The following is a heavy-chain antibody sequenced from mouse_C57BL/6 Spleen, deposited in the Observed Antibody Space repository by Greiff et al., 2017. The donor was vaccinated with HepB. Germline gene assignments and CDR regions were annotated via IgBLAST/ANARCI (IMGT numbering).Heavy chain of an antibody. J-gene: IGHJ2*01. Sequence: EVKLVESGGGLVKPGGSLKLSCAASGFTFSDYGMHWVRQALEKGLEWVAYISSGSSTIYYADTVKGRLTISSDNAKNTLFLQMSILRSEDTAMYYCARGFDYWGQGTTLTVSS. CDR2: ISSGSSTI. CDR3: ARGFDY. V-gene: IGHV5-17*01. CDR1: GFTFSDYG.